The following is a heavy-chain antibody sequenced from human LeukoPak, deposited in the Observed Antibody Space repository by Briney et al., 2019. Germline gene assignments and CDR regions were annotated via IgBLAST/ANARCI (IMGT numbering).Heavy chain of an antibody. D-gene: IGHD3-10*01. CDR2: IYYSGST. CDR3: ARELYYYGSGSYSTYNWFDP. J-gene: IGHJ5*02. CDR1: GGSISSYY. V-gene: IGHV4-59*01. Sequence: SETLSLTCAVSGGSISSYYWSWIRQPPGKGLEWIGYIYYSGSTNYNPSLKSRVTISVDTSKNQFSLKLCSVTAADTAVYYCARELYYYGSGSYSTYNWFDPWGQGTLVTVSS.